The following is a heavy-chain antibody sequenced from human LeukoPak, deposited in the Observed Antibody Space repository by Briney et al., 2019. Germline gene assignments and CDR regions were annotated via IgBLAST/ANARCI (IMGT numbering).Heavy chain of an antibody. CDR2: ISWNSDNI. D-gene: IGHD4-17*01. V-gene: IGHV3-9*01. Sequence: GRSLRLSCAASGFTFDDYGMSWVRQAPGKGLEWVSGISWNSDNIGYADSVKGRFTISRDNAKKSLYLQMNSLRVEDTALYYCAKGFTTTVTTYFDYWGQGTLVTVSS. CDR1: GFTFDDYG. J-gene: IGHJ4*02. CDR3: AKGFTTTVTTYFDY.